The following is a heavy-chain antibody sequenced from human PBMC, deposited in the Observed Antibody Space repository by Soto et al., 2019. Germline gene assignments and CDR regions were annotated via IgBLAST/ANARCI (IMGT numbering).Heavy chain of an antibody. CDR3: ARDWTTGGSSSWYVWFDP. CDR2: IIPIFGTA. V-gene: IGHV1-69*13. Sequence: SVKVSCKASGGTFSSYAISWVRQAPGQGLEWMGGIIPIFGTANYAQKFQGRVTITADESTSTAYMELSSLRSEDTAVYYCARDWTTGGSSSWYVWFDPWGQGTLVTVPQ. J-gene: IGHJ5*02. D-gene: IGHD6-13*01. CDR1: GGTFSSYA.